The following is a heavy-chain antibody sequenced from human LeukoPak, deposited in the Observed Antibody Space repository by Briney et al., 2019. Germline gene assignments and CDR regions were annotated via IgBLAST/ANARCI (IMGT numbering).Heavy chain of an antibody. CDR3: ARKLRSPFWSGCGYFDY. CDR2: INHSGST. Sequence: SSETLSLTCAVYGGSFSGYYWSWIRQPPGTGLEWIGEINHSGSTNYNPSLKSRVTISVDTSKNQFSLKLSSVTAADTAVYYCARKLRSPFWSGCGYFDYWGQGTLVTVSS. CDR1: GGSFSGYY. V-gene: IGHV4-34*01. D-gene: IGHD3-3*01. J-gene: IGHJ4*02.